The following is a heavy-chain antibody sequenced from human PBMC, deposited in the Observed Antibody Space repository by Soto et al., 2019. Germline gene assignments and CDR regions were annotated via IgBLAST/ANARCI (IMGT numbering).Heavy chain of an antibody. D-gene: IGHD3-10*01. CDR2: IYYSGST. V-gene: IGHV4-31*03. CDR3: ARGLAGYYGSGSYFSPRPYYYYGMDV. J-gene: IGHJ6*02. Sequence: QVQLQESGPGLVKPSQTLSLTCTVSGGSISSGGYYWSWIRQHPGKGLEWIGYIYYSGSTYYNPSLKCRVTISVDTSKNQFSLKLSSVTAADTAVYYCARGLAGYYGSGSYFSPRPYYYYGMDVWGQGTTVTVSS. CDR1: GGSISSGGYY.